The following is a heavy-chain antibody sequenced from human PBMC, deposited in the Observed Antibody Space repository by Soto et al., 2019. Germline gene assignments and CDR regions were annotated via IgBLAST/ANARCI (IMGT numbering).Heavy chain of an antibody. D-gene: IGHD6-6*01. V-gene: IGHV4-34*01. Sequence: SETLSLTCAVYGGSFSGYYWSWIRQPPGKGLEWIGEINHSGSTNYNPSLKSRVTISVDTSKNQFSLKLSSVTAAGTAVYYCARGLDPLYSSSSEYWFDPWGQGTLVTVSS. CDR1: GGSFSGYY. J-gene: IGHJ5*02. CDR3: ARGLDPLYSSSSEYWFDP. CDR2: INHSGST.